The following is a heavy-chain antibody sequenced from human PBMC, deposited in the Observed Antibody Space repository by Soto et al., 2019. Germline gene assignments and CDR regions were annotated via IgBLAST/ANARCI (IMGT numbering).Heavy chain of an antibody. Sequence: EVQLVVSGGGVVQPGGSLRLSCAASGFTVSRNFMSWVRQAPGKGLEWVSIIYSDGSTYYADSVKGRFTISRDNSKNTLYLQMNSLRADDTAVYYCASRRNPYGAYDYWGQGNLVTVSS. CDR2: IYSDGST. J-gene: IGHJ4*02. CDR3: ASRRNPYGAYDY. D-gene: IGHD4-17*01. CDR1: GFTVSRNF. V-gene: IGHV3-66*01.